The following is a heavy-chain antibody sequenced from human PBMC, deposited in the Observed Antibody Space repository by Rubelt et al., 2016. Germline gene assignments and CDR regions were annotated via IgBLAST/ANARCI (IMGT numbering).Heavy chain of an antibody. CDR2: INPNSGGT. V-gene: IGHV1-2*02. CDR3: ARDLYKGPRWLVAY. CDR1: GGTFSSYA. D-gene: IGHD6-19*01. J-gene: IGHJ4*02. Sequence: QVQLVQSGAEVKKPGSSVKVSCKASGGTFSSYAISWVRQAPGQGLEWMGWINPNSGGTNYAQKFQGRVTMTRDTSISTAYMGLSGLRSDDTAVYYCARDLYKGPRWLVAYWGQGTLVTVSS.